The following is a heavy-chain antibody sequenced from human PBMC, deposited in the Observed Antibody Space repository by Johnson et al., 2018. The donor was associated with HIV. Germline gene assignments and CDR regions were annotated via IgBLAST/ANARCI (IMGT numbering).Heavy chain of an antibody. Sequence: QVQLVESGGGLVQPGGSLRLSCAASGFTFSSYAMSWVRQAPGKGLEWVAVIWYDGSNKYYADSVKGRFTISRDNSKNTIYLQMNSLRVEDTAVYYCAKEEGWDSREGAFDIWGQGTMVTVSS. CDR2: IWYDGSNK. CDR3: AKEEGWDSREGAFDI. D-gene: IGHD6-13*01. J-gene: IGHJ3*02. V-gene: IGHV3-33*06. CDR1: GFTFSSYA.